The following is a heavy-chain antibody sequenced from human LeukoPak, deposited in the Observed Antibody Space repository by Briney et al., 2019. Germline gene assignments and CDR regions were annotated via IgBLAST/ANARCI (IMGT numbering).Heavy chain of an antibody. CDR3: ARPLYYYDSSGYPKIDAFDI. CDR2: IYPGDSDT. Sequence: GESLKISCKGSGYSFTSYLIGWVRQMPGKGLEWIGIIYPGDSDTRYSPSFQGQVTISADKSISTAYLQWSSLKASDTAMYYCARPLYYYDSSGYPKIDAFDIWGQGTMVTVSS. J-gene: IGHJ3*02. V-gene: IGHV5-51*01. D-gene: IGHD3-22*01. CDR1: GYSFTSYL.